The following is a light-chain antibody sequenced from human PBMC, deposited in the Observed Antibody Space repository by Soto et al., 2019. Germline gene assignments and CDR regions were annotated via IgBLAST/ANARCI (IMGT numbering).Light chain of an antibody. CDR3: SSYTSSGTYV. V-gene: IGLV2-14*01. J-gene: IGLJ1*01. Sequence: QSVLAQPASVSGSPGQPITISCTGTSSDVGGYNYVSWYQQHPGKAPKVMIYDASNRPSGVSNRFSGSKSGNTASLTISGLQAEDEADYFCSSYTSSGTYVFGTGTKVTVL. CDR2: DAS. CDR1: SSDVGGYNY.